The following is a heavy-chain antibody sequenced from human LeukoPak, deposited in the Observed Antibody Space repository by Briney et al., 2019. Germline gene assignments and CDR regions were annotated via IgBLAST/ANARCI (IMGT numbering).Heavy chain of an antibody. CDR1: GFTFSGSA. D-gene: IGHD2-2*01. J-gene: IGHJ5*02. V-gene: IGHV3-30*04. CDR3: AKVGTSSLRDWFDP. Sequence: GGSLRLSCAASGFTFSGSAMHWVRQAPGKGLEWVAVISYDGNNKYYADSVKGRFSISRDNSKNTLYLQMNSLRAEDSAVYYCAKVGTSSLRDWFDPWGQGTLVTVSS. CDR2: ISYDGNNK.